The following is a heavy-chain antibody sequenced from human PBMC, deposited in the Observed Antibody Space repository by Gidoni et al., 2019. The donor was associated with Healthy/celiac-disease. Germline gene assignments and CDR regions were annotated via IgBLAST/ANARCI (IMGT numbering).Heavy chain of an antibody. CDR2: IYPGDSDS. V-gene: IGHV5-51*01. J-gene: IGHJ3*02. CDR3: ARMWGDYYDSSGYYSYDAFDI. Sequence: GAEVKKPGESLKISCKGSGYSFTSYWIGWVRQMPGKGLEWMGIIYPGDSDSRYSPSFQGQVTISADKSISTAYLQWSSLKASDTAVYYCARMWGDYYDSSGYYSYDAFDIWGQGTMVTVSS. D-gene: IGHD3-22*01. CDR1: GYSFTSYW.